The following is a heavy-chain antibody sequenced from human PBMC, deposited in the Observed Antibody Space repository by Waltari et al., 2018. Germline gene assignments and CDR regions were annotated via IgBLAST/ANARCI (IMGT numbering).Heavy chain of an antibody. V-gene: IGHV4-59*11. Sequence: QVQLQESGPGLVKPSETLSLTCTVSGGSISSHYWSWIRQPPGKGLEWIGYIYYSGSTNYNPSLKSRVTISVDTSKNQFSLKLSSVTAADTAVYYCARVGQQWLVRGDYYYMDVWGKGTTVTVSS. CDR1: GGSISSHY. CDR3: ARVGQQWLVRGDYYYMDV. D-gene: IGHD6-19*01. CDR2: IYYSGST. J-gene: IGHJ6*03.